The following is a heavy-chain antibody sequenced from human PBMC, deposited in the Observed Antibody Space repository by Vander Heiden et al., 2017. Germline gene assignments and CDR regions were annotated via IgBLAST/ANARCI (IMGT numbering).Heavy chain of an antibody. CDR3: AKGDSSGWSYFDY. Sequence: EVQLVESGGGLVQPGRSLRLSCAASGFTFDDYAMHWVRQAPGKGLEWVSGISWNSGSIGYADSVKGRFTISRDNAKNSLYLQMNSLRAEDTALYYCAKGDSSGWSYFDYWGQGTLVTVS. J-gene: IGHJ4*02. CDR1: GFTFDDYA. V-gene: IGHV3-9*01. CDR2: ISWNSGSI. D-gene: IGHD6-19*01.